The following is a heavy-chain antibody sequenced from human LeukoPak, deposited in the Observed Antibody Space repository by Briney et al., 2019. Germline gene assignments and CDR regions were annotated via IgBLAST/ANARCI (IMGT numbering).Heavy chain of an antibody. CDR3: ARQTGYCSSTSCYTKNDAFDI. CDR2: IYHGGTT. D-gene: IGHD2-2*02. CDR1: GYSISSGYY. J-gene: IGHJ3*02. Sequence: SETLSLTCAVSGYSISSGYYWGWIRQPPGKGLAWTGRIYHGGTTYYNPSPKCPFTISVDTSKNQFSMKLSSVTAADTAVYYCARQTGYCSSTSCYTKNDAFDIWGQGTMVTVSS. V-gene: IGHV4-38-2*01.